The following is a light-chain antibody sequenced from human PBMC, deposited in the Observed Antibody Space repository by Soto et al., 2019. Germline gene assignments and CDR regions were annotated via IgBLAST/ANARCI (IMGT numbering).Light chain of an antibody. CDR1: SRDVGGYNY. V-gene: IGLV2-14*03. J-gene: IGLJ2*01. Sequence: QSALTQPASVYGSPGQSITISCAGTSRDVGGYNYVSWYQQHPGKVPRLIISDVNKRPSGVSDRFSGSKSGNTASLTISGLQAEDEADYYCASFTRSVTVVFGGGTKLTVL. CDR2: DVN. CDR3: ASFTRSVTVV.